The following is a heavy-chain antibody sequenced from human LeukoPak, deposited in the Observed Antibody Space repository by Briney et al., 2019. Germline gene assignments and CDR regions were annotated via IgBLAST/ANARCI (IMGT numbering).Heavy chain of an antibody. CDR2: IWYDGSNK. J-gene: IGHJ1*01. CDR1: GFTFSGYG. V-gene: IGHV3-33*01. Sequence: GGPLRLSCAASGFTFSGYGMHWVRQAPGKGLEWVAVIWYDGSNKYYAESVKGRFTISRDNSKNTLYLQMNSLRAEDTAVYYCARDFEVRNGFQYWGQGTLVTVSS. CDR3: ARDFEVRNGFQY. D-gene: IGHD2-21*01.